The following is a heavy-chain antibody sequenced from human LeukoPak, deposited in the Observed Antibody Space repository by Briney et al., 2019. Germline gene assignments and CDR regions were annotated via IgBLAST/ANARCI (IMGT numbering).Heavy chain of an antibody. J-gene: IGHJ6*03. V-gene: IGHV4-59*01. Sequence: SETLSLTCTVSGGSISSYYWSWIRQPPGKGLEWIGYIYYSGSTNYNPSLKSRVTISVDTSKNQFSLKLSSVTAADAAVYYCARGEGDFWSGYSYYYYYMDVWGKGTTVTVSS. CDR3: ARGEGDFWSGYSYYYYYMDV. CDR2: IYYSGST. CDR1: GGSISSYY. D-gene: IGHD3-3*01.